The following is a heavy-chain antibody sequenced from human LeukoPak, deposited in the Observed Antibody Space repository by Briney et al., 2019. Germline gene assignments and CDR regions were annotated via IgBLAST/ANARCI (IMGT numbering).Heavy chain of an antibody. CDR3: ARHVFHSSSWPVGV. CDR2: IYYSGNT. J-gene: IGHJ6*02. V-gene: IGHV4-59*08. D-gene: IGHD6-13*01. CDR1: GGSISSYY. Sequence: PSETLSLTCTVSGGSISSYYWSWIRQPPGKGLEGIGDIYYSGNTKYKPSLKSRVTISVDTSKNHFSLKVNSVTAADTAVYYCARHVFHSSSWPVGVWGQGTTVTVSS.